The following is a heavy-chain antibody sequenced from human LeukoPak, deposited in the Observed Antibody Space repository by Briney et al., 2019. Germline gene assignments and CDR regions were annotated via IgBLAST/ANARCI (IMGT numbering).Heavy chain of an antibody. Sequence: ASVKVSCKASGGTFSSYAISWVRQAPGQGLEWMGWINPNSGGTNYAQKFQGRVTMTRDTSISTAYMELSRLRSDDTAVYYCARELYNRRFRAAQGYWGQGTLVTVSS. CDR1: GGTFSSYA. CDR2: INPNSGGT. J-gene: IGHJ4*02. D-gene: IGHD6-6*01. CDR3: ARELYNRRFRAAQGY. V-gene: IGHV1-2*02.